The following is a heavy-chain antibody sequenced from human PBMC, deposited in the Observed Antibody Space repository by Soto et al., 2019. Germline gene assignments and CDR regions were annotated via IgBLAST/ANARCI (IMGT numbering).Heavy chain of an antibody. V-gene: IGHV3-30-3*01. CDR1: GLTFSSYA. CDR2: ISYDGSNK. CDR3: ARDARFGSGSYLSY. J-gene: IGHJ4*02. Sequence: QVQLVESGGGVVQPGRSLRLSCAASGLTFSSYAMHWVRQAPGKGLEGVAVISYDGSNKYYADSVKGRFTISRDNSKNTLYLQMNSLRAEDTAVYYCARDARFGSGSYLSYWGQGTLVTVSS. D-gene: IGHD3-10*01.